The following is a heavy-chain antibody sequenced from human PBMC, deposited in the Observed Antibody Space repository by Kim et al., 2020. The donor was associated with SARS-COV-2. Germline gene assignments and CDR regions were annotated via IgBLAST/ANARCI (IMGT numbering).Heavy chain of an antibody. V-gene: IGHV3-21*04. CDR2: LSTDGTDK. Sequence: GGSLRLSCAASGFIFTSYSLNWVRQAPGKGLEWVSSLSTDGTDKYYAESVKGRFTISRDNAKNSLYLQMNNLRAEDTAVYYCARGVDFWSGYGFDYWGQGTLVTVSS. CDR3: ARGVDFWSGYGFDY. CDR1: GFIFTSYS. D-gene: IGHD3-3*01. J-gene: IGHJ4*02.